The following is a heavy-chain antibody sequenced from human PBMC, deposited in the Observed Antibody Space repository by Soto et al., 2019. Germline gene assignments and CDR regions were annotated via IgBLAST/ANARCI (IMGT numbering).Heavy chain of an antibody. V-gene: IGHV3-30*18. Sequence: PGGSLRLSYVASGFSFSRYGMHWVRQAPGKGLEWVAVISYDGGDKYYADSVKGRFTISRDNSKNTLDLQMNSLRGEDTAVYYCAKDTDVVGAAYKFDYWGQGTLVTVSS. D-gene: IGHD1-26*01. CDR1: GFSFSRYG. J-gene: IGHJ4*02. CDR2: ISYDGGDK. CDR3: AKDTDVVGAAYKFDY.